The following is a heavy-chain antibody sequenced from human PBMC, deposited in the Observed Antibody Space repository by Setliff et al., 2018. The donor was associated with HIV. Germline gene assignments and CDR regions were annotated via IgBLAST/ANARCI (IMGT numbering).Heavy chain of an antibody. V-gene: IGHV3-7*01. CDR1: GFSFRTYW. Sequence: QPGGSLRLSCAASGFSFRTYWMSWVRQAPGKGLEWVANMKYDGTEIYYVDAVKGRFTISRDNAKKSVFLHMNSLRGEDTAVYYCARDRYSGSSTDYWGQGTLVTVSS. CDR2: MKYDGTEI. CDR3: ARDRYSGSSTDY. D-gene: IGHD1-26*01. J-gene: IGHJ4*02.